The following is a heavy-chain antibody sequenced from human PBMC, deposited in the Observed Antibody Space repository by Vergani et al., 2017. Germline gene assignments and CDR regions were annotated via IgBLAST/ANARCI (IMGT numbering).Heavy chain of an antibody. D-gene: IGHD6-25*01. J-gene: IGHJ5*02. Sequence: EVQLVQSGAAVKKPGESLKISCEGSGYTFTDYWVGWVRQKPGKGLEWMGIIYPGDSDTRYSPSFQGQVTISADKSISTAYLQWSSLKASDTAMYYCARQGVHSSALNWFDPWGQGTLVTVSS. CDR3: ARQGVHSSALNWFDP. CDR1: GYTFTDYW. CDR2: IYPGDSDT. V-gene: IGHV5-51*01.